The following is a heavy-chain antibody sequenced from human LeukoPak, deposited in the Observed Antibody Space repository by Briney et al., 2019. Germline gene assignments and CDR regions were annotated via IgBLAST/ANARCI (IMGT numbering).Heavy chain of an antibody. D-gene: IGHD3-22*01. CDR3: AIMHGYYDGSGYWVQ. CDR2: ITPNADRT. J-gene: IGHJ1*01. V-gene: IGHV3-23*01. Sequence: GGPLRLSCAASGFTFGSYGMSWVRQAPGKGLEWISFITPNADRTSYADSVEGRFTISRDNPRNTLYMQMNSLRDGDTAVYYCAIMHGYYDGSGYWVQWGQGTLVTVSS. CDR1: GFTFGSYG.